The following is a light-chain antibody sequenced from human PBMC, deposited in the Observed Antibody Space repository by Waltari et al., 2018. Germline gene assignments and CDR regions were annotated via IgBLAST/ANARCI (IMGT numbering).Light chain of an antibody. CDR1: LSIIHNSENKNH. J-gene: IGKJ3*01. CDR2: GAS. CDR3: QQYYSTPFT. V-gene: IGKV4-1*01. Sequence: DIVMTQSPSSLSVSLGDRATINCKSSLSIIHNSENKNHIGWYQQKSGQSPKLLIYGASTRESGVPDRFSGSGSGTDFTLTISSLQTEDVAVYYCQQYYSTPFTFGPGTKVDIK.